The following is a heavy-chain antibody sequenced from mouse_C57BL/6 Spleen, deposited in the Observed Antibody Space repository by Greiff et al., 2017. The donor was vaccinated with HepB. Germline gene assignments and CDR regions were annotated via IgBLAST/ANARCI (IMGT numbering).Heavy chain of an antibody. CDR2: ISYDGSN. D-gene: IGHD1-1*01. V-gene: IGHV3-6*01. J-gene: IGHJ4*01. CDR1: GYSITSGYY. Sequence: EVQVVESGPGLVKPSQSLSLTCSVTGYSITSGYYWNWIRQFPGNKLEWMGYISYDGSNNYNPSLKNRISITRDTSKNQFFLKLNSVTTEDTATYYCAREGYYYGSSYNAMDYWGQGTSVTVSS. CDR3: AREGYYYGSSYNAMDY.